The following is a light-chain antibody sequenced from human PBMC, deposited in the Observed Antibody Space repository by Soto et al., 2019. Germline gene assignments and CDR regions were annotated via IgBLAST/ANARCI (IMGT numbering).Light chain of an antibody. CDR3: QQYYDWPF. V-gene: IGKV3-15*01. CDR1: QSVSSN. Sequence: EIVMTQSPATLSVSPGERATLSCRASQSVSSNLAWYQQKPGQAPRLLISGASTRATGIPARFSGSGSGTEFTLTISSLQSEDFAVYYCQQYYDWPFFGQGTKLEIK. J-gene: IGKJ2*01. CDR2: GAS.